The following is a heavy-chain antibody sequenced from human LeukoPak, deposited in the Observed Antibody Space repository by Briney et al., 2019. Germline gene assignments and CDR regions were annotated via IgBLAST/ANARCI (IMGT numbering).Heavy chain of an antibody. V-gene: IGHV1-18*01. D-gene: IGHD2-2*01. CDR1: GYTFTSYG. Sequence: ASVKVSCKASGYTFTSYGINWVRQAPGQGLEWMGWNSVYNGNTNYAQKLQGRVTMTTDTSTSTAYMELRGLRSDDTAVYYCARSGYCSSTSCYDNYYYYGMDVWGQGTTVTVSS. CDR3: ARSGYCSSTSCYDNYYYYGMDV. CDR2: NSVYNGNT. J-gene: IGHJ6*02.